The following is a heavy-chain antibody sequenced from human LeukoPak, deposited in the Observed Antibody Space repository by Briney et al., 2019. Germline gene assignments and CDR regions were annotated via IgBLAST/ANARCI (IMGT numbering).Heavy chain of an antibody. CDR1: GFTFGDFW. CDR2: IKQDGSEK. J-gene: IGHJ4*02. D-gene: IGHD1-14*01. CDR3: ARDFGIAVPPGFDS. V-gene: IGHV3-7*01. Sequence: PGGSLRLSCAASGFTFGDFWMNWIRQAPGKGLEWVANIKQDGSEKYYVDSVKGRFTISRDNAKNELYLQMNSLRVEDTAVYFCARDFGIAVPPGFDSWGQGTLVTVSS.